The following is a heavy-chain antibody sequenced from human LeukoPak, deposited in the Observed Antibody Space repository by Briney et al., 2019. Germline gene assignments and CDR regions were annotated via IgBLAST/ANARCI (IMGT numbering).Heavy chain of an antibody. Sequence: GGSLRLSCAASGFTFSDYSMNWVRQAPGKGLQWVSFISSSRNTIYYADSVKGRFTISRDNAENSLYLQMNSLRAEDTAVYYCARAYRTYHMDVWGKGTTVTVSS. CDR3: ARAYRTYHMDV. D-gene: IGHD4-11*01. CDR2: ISSSRNTI. CDR1: GFTFSDYS. J-gene: IGHJ6*03. V-gene: IGHV3-48*01.